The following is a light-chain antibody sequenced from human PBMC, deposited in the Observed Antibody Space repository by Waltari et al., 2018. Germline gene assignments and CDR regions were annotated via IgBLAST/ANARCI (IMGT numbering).Light chain of an antibody. V-gene: IGKV3-15*01. CDR2: GAS. J-gene: IGKJ1*01. CDR3: QQYNNWPPWT. Sequence: ETVMTQSPATLSVSPGERDTLSCRASKTVSSNLAWYQQKPGQAPRLLIYGASTRATGIPARFSGSVSGTQFTLSISSLQSEDFAVYYCQQYNNWPPWTFGQGTKVEIK. CDR1: KTVSSN.